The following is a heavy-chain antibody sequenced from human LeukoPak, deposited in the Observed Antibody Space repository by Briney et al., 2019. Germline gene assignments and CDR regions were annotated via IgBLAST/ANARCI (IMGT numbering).Heavy chain of an antibody. CDR1: GFTFSSFG. D-gene: IGHD3-10*01. Sequence: GGSLRLSCAASGFTFSSFGIHWVRPAPGKGLEWVAFIQNDGNEKYYADSVRGRFTISRDNARRTVSLEMSRLRNDDAALYYCSKGAPILRGDMDVWGTGTTVIVSS. V-gene: IGHV3-30*02. CDR2: IQNDGNEK. CDR3: SKGAPILRGDMDV. J-gene: IGHJ6*03.